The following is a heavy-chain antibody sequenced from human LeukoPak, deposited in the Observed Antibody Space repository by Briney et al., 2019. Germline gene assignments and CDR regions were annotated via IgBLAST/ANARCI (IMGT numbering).Heavy chain of an antibody. CDR3: ARGPPWYFDL. D-gene: IGHD6-25*01. CDR2: INGDGSST. J-gene: IGHJ2*01. CDR1: GFTFSSYG. V-gene: IGHV3-74*01. Sequence: PGGSLRLSCAASGFTFSSYGMHWVRQAPGKGLVWVSRINGDGSSTAYADSVKGRFTISRDNAKNTLYLQMNSLTAEDTAVYYCARGPPWYFDLWGRGTLVTVSS.